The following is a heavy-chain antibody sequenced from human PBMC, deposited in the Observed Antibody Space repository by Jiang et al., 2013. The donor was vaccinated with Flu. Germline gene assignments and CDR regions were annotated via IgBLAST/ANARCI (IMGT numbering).Heavy chain of an antibody. CDR1: GGSISSSTYY. V-gene: IGHV4-39*07. D-gene: IGHD3-22*01. Sequence: ETLSLTCTVSGGSISSSTYYWGWIRQPPGKGLEWIGNIYYSGSTYNNPSLKSRVTMSEDTSKNQFSLKLSSVTAADTAVYYCARGGYYDTRNAFDIWGQGTMVTVSS. CDR2: IYYSGST. J-gene: IGHJ3*02. CDR3: ARGGYYDTRNAFDI.